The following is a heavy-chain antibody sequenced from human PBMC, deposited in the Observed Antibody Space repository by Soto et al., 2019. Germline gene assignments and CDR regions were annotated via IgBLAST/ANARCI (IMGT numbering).Heavy chain of an antibody. Sequence: PGESLKSSCNGSGYSFTSYWICWVRQMPGKGLEWMGIIYPGDSDTRYSPSFQGQVTISADKSISTAYLQWSSLKASDTAMYYCARQRSGYSYGALDYYYGMDVWGQGTTVTVSS. CDR3: ARQRSGYSYGALDYYYGMDV. D-gene: IGHD5-18*01. J-gene: IGHJ6*02. CDR2: IYPGDSDT. CDR1: GYSFTSYW. V-gene: IGHV5-51*01.